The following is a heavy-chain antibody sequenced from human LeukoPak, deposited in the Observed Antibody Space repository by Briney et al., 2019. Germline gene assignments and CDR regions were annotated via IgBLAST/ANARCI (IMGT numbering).Heavy chain of an antibody. J-gene: IGHJ4*02. V-gene: IGHV3-74*01. Sequence: GGSLRLSCAPSGFPFSSYAMSCVRQAPGKGLEGVSRIYSYGSRTRYADSVKGRFTISRDNAKITLYPQINSLSAEDTAVYYCAKDTVSSGWHTGIDHWGQGTLVTVSS. CDR2: IYSYGSRT. CDR3: AKDTVSSGWHTGIDH. CDR1: GFPFSSYA. D-gene: IGHD6-19*01.